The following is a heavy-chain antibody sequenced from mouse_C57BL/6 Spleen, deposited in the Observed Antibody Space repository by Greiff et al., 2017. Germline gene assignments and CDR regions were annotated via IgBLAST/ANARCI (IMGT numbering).Heavy chain of an antibody. CDR3: AREGLRHYFDY. J-gene: IGHJ2*01. CDR2: INPSTGGT. D-gene: IGHD2-4*01. V-gene: IGHV1-42*01. CDR1: GYSFTSYY. Sequence: VQLKQSGPELVKPGASVKISCKASGYSFTSYYMNWVKQSPEKSLEWIGEINPSTGGTIYNQKFKAKATLTVDKSSSTAYMQLKSLTSEDSAVYYCAREGLRHYFDYWGQGTTLTVSS.